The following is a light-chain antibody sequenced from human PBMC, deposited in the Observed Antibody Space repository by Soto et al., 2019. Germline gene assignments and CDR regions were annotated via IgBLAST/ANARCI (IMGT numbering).Light chain of an antibody. J-gene: IGLJ3*02. Sequence: QSALTQPRSVSGSPGQSVTISCTGTSSDVGDYDFVSWYQQHPGKVPKLIIFDVSERPSGVPDRFSGSKSGNAASLTISGLQAEDEALYYCCSYAGSHTWVFGGGTKVTVL. V-gene: IGLV2-11*01. CDR3: CSYAGSHTWV. CDR1: SSDVGDYDF. CDR2: DVS.